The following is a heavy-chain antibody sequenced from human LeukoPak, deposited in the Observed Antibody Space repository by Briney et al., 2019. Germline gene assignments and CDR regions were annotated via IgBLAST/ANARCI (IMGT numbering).Heavy chain of an antibody. CDR1: GYTFTSYA. D-gene: IGHD1-14*01. J-gene: IGHJ4*02. Sequence: ASVKVSCKASGYTFTSYAMHWVRQAPGQRLEWMGWINDGNGNTKYSQKFQGRVTITRDTSASTAYMELSSLRSEDTAVYYCAREHRGYFDYWGQGTLVTVSS. V-gene: IGHV1-3*01. CDR3: AREHRGYFDY. CDR2: INDGNGNT.